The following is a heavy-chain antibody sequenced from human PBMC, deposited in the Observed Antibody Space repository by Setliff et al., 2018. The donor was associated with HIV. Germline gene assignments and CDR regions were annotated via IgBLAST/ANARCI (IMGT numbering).Heavy chain of an antibody. CDR1: GYSFARYG. J-gene: IGHJ3*02. V-gene: IGHV1-18*01. Sequence: ASVKVSCKASGYSFARYGLSWVRQAPGQGLEWMGWISGFNGNTKYAQSFQDRVAMTTETATSTAYMEMGSLRSDDTAVYFCARVPYRSAWFSGGHDAFDIWGQGTMVTVSS. CDR2: ISGFNGNT. D-gene: IGHD6-19*01. CDR3: ARVPYRSAWFSGGHDAFDI.